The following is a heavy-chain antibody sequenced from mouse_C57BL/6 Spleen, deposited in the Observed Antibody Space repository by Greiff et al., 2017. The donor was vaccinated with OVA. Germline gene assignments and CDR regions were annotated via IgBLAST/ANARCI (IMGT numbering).Heavy chain of an antibody. Sequence: QVQLQQSGAELAKPGASVKLSCKASGYTFTSYWMHWVKQRPGPGLEWIGYINPSSGYTKSNQQFKDKATLPADKSSSTAYMPLSSLTYEDAAVYYCARADTTVVATGVDYWGQGTTLTVSS. CDR1: GYTFTSYW. CDR2: INPSSGYT. J-gene: IGHJ2*01. D-gene: IGHD1-1*01. CDR3: ARADTTVVATGVDY. V-gene: IGHV1-7*01.